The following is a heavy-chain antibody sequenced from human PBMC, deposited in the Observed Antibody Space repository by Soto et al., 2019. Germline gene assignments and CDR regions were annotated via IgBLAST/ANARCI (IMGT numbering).Heavy chain of an antibody. D-gene: IGHD2-15*01. Sequence: SETLSLTCAVYGGSFSGYYWSWIRQPPGKGLEWIGEINHSGSTNYNPSLKSRVTISVDTSKNQFSLKLSSVTAADTAVYYCARLRVVAAFYYYYMDVWGKGTTVTVSS. CDR2: INHSGST. CDR3: ARLRVVAAFYYYYMDV. J-gene: IGHJ6*03. V-gene: IGHV4-34*01. CDR1: GGSFSGYY.